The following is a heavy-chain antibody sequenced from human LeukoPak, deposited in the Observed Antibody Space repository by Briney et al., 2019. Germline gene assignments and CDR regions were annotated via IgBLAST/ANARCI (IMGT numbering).Heavy chain of an antibody. CDR3: ARARRGDCGGDCYPEGPFDH. CDR2: ISSSSSYI. Sequence: GGSLRLSCAASGFTFSSYSMNWVRQAPGKGLEWVSSISSSSSYIYYADSVKGRFTISRDNAKNSLYLQMNSLRAEDAAVYYCARARRGDCGGDCYPEGPFDHWGQGTLVTVSS. CDR1: GFTFSSYS. D-gene: IGHD2-21*02. J-gene: IGHJ4*02. V-gene: IGHV3-21*01.